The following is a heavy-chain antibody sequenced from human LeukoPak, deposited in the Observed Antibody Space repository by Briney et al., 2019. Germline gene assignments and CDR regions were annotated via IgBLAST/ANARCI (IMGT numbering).Heavy chain of an antibody. V-gene: IGHV3-23*01. D-gene: IGHD1-26*01. CDR1: GFTFRNYA. Sequence: GGSLRLSCVASGFTFRNYAMTWVRQAPGKGLEWVSSISGSGTTYYADSVKGRFTISRDNSKNTLYLQVNSLRAEDPAVYYCAKVLRGTYYYFDYWGLGTLVTVSS. CDR3: AKVLRGTYYYFDY. J-gene: IGHJ4*02. CDR2: ISGSGTT.